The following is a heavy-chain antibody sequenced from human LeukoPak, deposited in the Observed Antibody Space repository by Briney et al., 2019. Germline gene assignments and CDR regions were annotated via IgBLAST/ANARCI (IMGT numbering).Heavy chain of an antibody. CDR3: ASFAARPSAFDI. V-gene: IGHV4-4*07. CDR2: IYTSGST. D-gene: IGHD6-6*01. Sequence: SETLSLTCTVSGGSISSYYWSWIRQPAGKGLEWIGRIYTSGSTNYNPSLKSRVTMSVDTSKNQFSLKLSSVTAADTAVYYCASFAARPSAFDIWGQGTMVTVSS. J-gene: IGHJ3*02. CDR1: GGSISSYY.